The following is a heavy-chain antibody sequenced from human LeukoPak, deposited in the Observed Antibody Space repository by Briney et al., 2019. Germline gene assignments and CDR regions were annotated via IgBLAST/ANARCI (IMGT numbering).Heavy chain of an antibody. CDR2: IYPGDSDT. Sequence: GESLKISCKGSGYKFSSYWIAWVRQMPGKGLEWMGIIYPGDSDTRYSPSFQGQVTISADKSISTAYLQWSSLQASDTAMYYCVRHKGGSGWSFDYWGQGTLVTVSS. J-gene: IGHJ4*02. CDR3: VRHKGGSGWSFDY. D-gene: IGHD6-19*01. CDR1: GYKFSSYW. V-gene: IGHV5-51*01.